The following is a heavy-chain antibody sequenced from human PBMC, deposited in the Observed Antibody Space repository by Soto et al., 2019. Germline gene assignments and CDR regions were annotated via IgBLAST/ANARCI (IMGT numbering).Heavy chain of an antibody. CDR1: GFTFSSYG. D-gene: IGHD3-22*01. CDR3: ARDGGYDSSSDAFDI. Sequence: GGSLRLSCAASGFTFSSYGMHWVRQAPGKGLEWVAVIWYDGSNKYYADSVKGRFTISRDNSKNMLYLQMNSLRAEDTAVYYCARDGGYDSSSDAFDIWGQGTMVTVSS. V-gene: IGHV3-33*01. J-gene: IGHJ3*02. CDR2: IWYDGSNK.